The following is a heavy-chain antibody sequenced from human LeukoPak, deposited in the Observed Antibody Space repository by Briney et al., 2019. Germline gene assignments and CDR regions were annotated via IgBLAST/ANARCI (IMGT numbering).Heavy chain of an antibody. CDR1: GYSFINYW. CDR3: ARLTTMVREVTFDY. CDR2: ISPIDSDT. J-gene: IGHJ4*02. Sequence: GESLKISCKASGYSFINYWIGWVRQMPGKGLEWMGIISPIDSDTRYSPSFQGQVTISADKSIGIVYLQWSNLKASDTAIYYCARLTTMVREVTFDYWGQGTLVTVSS. D-gene: IGHD3-10*01. V-gene: IGHV5-51*01.